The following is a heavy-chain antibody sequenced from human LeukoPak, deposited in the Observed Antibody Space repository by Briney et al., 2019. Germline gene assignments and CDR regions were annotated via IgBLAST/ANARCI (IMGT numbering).Heavy chain of an antibody. Sequence: PGGSLRLSCAASGFTVSSNYMSWVRQAPGKGLEWVSVIYSGGSTYYADSVKGRFTISRDNSKNTLYLQMNSLRAEDTAVYYCARDRMGGSFDYWGQGTLVTVSS. J-gene: IGHJ4*02. CDR2: IYSGGST. V-gene: IGHV3-53*01. D-gene: IGHD2-15*01. CDR3: ARDRMGGSFDY. CDR1: GFTVSSNY.